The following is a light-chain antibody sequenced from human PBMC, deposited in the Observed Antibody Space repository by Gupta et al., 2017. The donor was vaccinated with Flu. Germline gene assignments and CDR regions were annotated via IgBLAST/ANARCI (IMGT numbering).Light chain of an antibody. CDR1: QSLLHSNGYNY. V-gene: IGKV2-28*01. Sequence: IVMTQSPLSLPVTPGEPASISCRSSQSLLHSNGYNYWDWSLQKPGQSPQLLIYLGSNRASGVPDRFSGSGSGTDFTLKISRVEAEDVGVYYCMQALQTPRTFGQGTKVEIK. J-gene: IGKJ1*01. CDR2: LGS. CDR3: MQALQTPRT.